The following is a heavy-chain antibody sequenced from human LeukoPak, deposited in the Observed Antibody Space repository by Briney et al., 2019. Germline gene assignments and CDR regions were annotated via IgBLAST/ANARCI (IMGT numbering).Heavy chain of an antibody. CDR3: ARPTSCYWCWFDP. CDR1: GYSFTSYW. D-gene: IGHD2-2*01. CDR2: IYPGDSDT. Sequence: GESLKISCKGSGYSFTSYWIGWVRQMPGNGLEWMGIIYPGDSDTRYSPSFQGQVTISADKSISTAYLQWSSLKASDTAMYYCARPTSCYWCWFDPWGQGTLVTVSS. J-gene: IGHJ5*02. V-gene: IGHV5-51*01.